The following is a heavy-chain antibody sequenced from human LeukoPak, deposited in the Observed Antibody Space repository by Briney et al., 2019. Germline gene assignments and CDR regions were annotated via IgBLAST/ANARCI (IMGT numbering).Heavy chain of an antibody. D-gene: IGHD1-26*01. J-gene: IGHJ3*02. CDR3: ARRELILNDAFDI. V-gene: IGHV1-18*01. Sequence: ASVTVSCKASGYTFTSYGISWVRQAPGQGLEWMGWISAYNGNTNYAQKFQGRVTMTTDTSTSTAYMELRSLRSDDTAVYYCARRELILNDAFDIWGQGTMVTVSS. CDR1: GYTFTSYG. CDR2: ISAYNGNT.